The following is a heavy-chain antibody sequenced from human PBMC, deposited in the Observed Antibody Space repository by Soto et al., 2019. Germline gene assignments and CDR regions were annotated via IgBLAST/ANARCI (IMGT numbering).Heavy chain of an antibody. D-gene: IGHD1-26*01. CDR1: GFTFSTYA. V-gene: IGHV3-23*01. CDR3: ARRGSGRDYGY. Sequence: EVQLLESGGGLVQPGGSLRLSCAASGFTFSTYAMRWFGRAPVKGLGWVPAISGSGGSTYSPDSGKGRFTISRDNSKNTLYLQMNSLRAEDTAVYYCARRGSGRDYGYWGQGTLVTVSS. J-gene: IGHJ4*02. CDR2: ISGSGGST.